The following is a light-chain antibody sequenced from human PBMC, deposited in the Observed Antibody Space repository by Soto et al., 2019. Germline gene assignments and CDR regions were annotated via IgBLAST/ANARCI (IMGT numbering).Light chain of an antibody. CDR1: QNVSSSY. CDR3: HQYDSSPLT. Sequence: EIVLTQSPGTLSLSPGERATLSCRARQNVSSSYLAWYQQKPGQAPRLLIYGASSRATGIPDRFSGSGSGTDFTLTISRLEPEDFAVYYCHQYDSSPLTFGGGTKVEIK. V-gene: IGKV3-20*01. CDR2: GAS. J-gene: IGKJ4*01.